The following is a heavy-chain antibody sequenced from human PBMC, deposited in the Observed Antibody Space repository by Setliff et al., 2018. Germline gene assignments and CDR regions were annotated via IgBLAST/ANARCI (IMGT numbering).Heavy chain of an antibody. V-gene: IGHV4-39*01. CDR2: IYYSGST. J-gene: IGHJ5*02. CDR1: GGSISSSSYY. CDR3: ASCLAARRGGWFDP. D-gene: IGHD6-6*01. Sequence: SETLSLTCTVSGGSISSSSYYWGWIRQPPGKGLEWIESIYYSGSTYYNPSLKSRVTISVDTSKNQFSLKLSSVTAADTAVYYCASCLAARRGGWFDPWGQGTLVTVSS.